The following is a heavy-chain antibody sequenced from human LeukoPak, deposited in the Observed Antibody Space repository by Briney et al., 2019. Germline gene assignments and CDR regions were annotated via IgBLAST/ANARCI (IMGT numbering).Heavy chain of an antibody. Sequence: PGGSLRLSCAASGFTFNNYAMNWVGQAPGKGLEWVSSISGGGETTYYADSAKGRFTISRDNSQNTLYLQMNSLRAEDTAVYYCARDYADYVGYFFFDYWGQGTLVTVSS. V-gene: IGHV3-23*01. J-gene: IGHJ4*02. D-gene: IGHD4-17*01. CDR1: GFTFNNYA. CDR2: ISGGGETT. CDR3: ARDYADYVGYFFFDY.